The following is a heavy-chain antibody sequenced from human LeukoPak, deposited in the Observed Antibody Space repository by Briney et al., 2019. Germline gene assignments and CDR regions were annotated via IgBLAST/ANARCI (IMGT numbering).Heavy chain of an antibody. V-gene: IGHV3-7*01. D-gene: IGHD3-22*01. J-gene: IGHJ4*02. CDR1: GFTFSSYW. Sequence: GGSLRLSCAASGFTFSSYWMSWVRQTPGKGLERGANIKHDGSEKDYVDSVKRRFTISRDNARNSLYLQMNSLRVEHTAVYYCARDPELSYEYYYVGSGYLAYWGQGTLVTVSS. CDR2: IKHDGSEK. CDR3: ARDPELSYEYYYVGSGYLAY.